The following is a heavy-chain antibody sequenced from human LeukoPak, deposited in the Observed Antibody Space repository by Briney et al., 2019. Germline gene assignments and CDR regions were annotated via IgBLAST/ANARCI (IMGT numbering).Heavy chain of an antibody. V-gene: IGHV4-34*01. D-gene: IGHD2-2*01. CDR2: INHSGGT. Sequence: SETLSLTCAVYGGSFSGFYWSWIRQPPGKGLEWTGEINHSGGTNYNPSLKSRVIISVDTSKNQFSLKLSSVTAADTAVFYCARFLKPTAMFAFDIWGQGTMVTVSS. CDR3: ARFLKPTAMFAFDI. J-gene: IGHJ3*02. CDR1: GGSFSGFY.